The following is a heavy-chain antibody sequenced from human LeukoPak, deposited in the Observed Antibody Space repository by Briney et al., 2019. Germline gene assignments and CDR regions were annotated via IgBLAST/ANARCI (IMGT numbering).Heavy chain of an antibody. CDR1: GYTFTSYD. Sequence: ASVKVSCKASGYTFTSYDINWVRQATGQGLEWMGWMNPNSGNTGYAQKFQGRVTMTTDTSTSTAYMELRSLTSDDTAVYYCARPYRSSWFDSWGQGTLVTVSS. CDR3: ARPYRSSWFDS. D-gene: IGHD6-13*01. V-gene: IGHV1-8*01. CDR2: MNPNSGNT. J-gene: IGHJ5*01.